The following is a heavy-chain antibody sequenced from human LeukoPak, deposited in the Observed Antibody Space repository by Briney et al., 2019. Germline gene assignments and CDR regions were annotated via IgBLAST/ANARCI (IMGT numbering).Heavy chain of an antibody. D-gene: IGHD3-3*02. V-gene: IGHV3-23*01. CDR3: AKLGHFNWFDP. J-gene: IGHJ5*02. Sequence: GGPLRLSCAASGFTFSSYAMSWVRQAPGKGLEWVSAISGSGGSTYYADSVKGRFTISRDDSKNTLYLQMNSLRAEDTAVYYCAKLGHFNWFDPWGQGTLVTVSS. CDR1: GFTFSSYA. CDR2: ISGSGGST.